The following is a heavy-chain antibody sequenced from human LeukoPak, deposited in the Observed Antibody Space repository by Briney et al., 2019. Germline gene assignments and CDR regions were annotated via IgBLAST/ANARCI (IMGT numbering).Heavy chain of an antibody. Sequence: GGSLRLSCAASGFTFDDYGMSWVRQAPGKGLEWVSGINWNGDSTGYVDSVKGRFTISRDNAKNSLYLQMNSLRAEDTALYYCARDRSTVAGTSFDYWGQRTLVTVSS. CDR3: ARDRSTVAGTSFDY. J-gene: IGHJ4*02. CDR1: GFTFDDYG. V-gene: IGHV3-20*04. CDR2: INWNGDST. D-gene: IGHD6-19*01.